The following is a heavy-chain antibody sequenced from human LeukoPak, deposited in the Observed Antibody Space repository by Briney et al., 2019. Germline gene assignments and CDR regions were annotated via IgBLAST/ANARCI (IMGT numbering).Heavy chain of an antibody. CDR1: GFTSSIYA. Sequence: GGSLRLSCAASGFTSSIYAMSWVRQAPGKGLGWVSTISSGVGYTYYADSVKGRFTISRDNSKNTLYLQMNSLRAEDTAIYYCAKGQEYVWGSYRYTEGSYFEYWGQGTQVTVSS. CDR2: ISSGVGYT. J-gene: IGHJ4*02. D-gene: IGHD3-16*02. V-gene: IGHV3-23*01. CDR3: AKGQEYVWGSYRYTEGSYFEY.